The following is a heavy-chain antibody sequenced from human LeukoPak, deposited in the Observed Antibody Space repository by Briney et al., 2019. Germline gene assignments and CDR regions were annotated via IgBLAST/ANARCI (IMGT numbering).Heavy chain of an antibody. D-gene: IGHD6-19*01. CDR1: GFTFSSYW. Sequence: GGSLRLSCAASGFTFSSYWMHWVRQAPGKGLVWVSRINSDGSSTNYADSVKGRSTISRDNAKNTLSLQMNSLRAEDTAVYYCARVPITLAGTKDAKYFQHWGQGTLVTVSS. V-gene: IGHV3-74*01. CDR3: ARVPITLAGTKDAKYFQH. J-gene: IGHJ1*01. CDR2: INSDGSST.